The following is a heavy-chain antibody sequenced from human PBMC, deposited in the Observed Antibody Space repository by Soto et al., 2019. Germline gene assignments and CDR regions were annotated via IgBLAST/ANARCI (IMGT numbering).Heavy chain of an antibody. CDR2: IWYDGSNK. CDR3: ARDPKGFYDFWSGYRPHGFDP. Sequence: GGSLRLSCAASGFTFSSYGMHWVRQAPGKGLEWVAVIWYDGSNKYYADSVKGRFTISRDNSKNTLYLQMNSLRAEDTAVYYCARDPKGFYDFWSGYRPHGFDPWGQGTLVTVSS. CDR1: GFTFSSYG. D-gene: IGHD3-3*01. J-gene: IGHJ5*02. V-gene: IGHV3-33*01.